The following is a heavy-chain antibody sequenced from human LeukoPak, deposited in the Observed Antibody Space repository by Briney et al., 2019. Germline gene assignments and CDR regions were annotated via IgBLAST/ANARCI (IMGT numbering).Heavy chain of an antibody. V-gene: IGHV5-51*01. D-gene: IGHD6-19*01. CDR3: ARTGYTSGWYVGSFDY. CDR2: IYPRDSDT. J-gene: IGHJ4*02. CDR1: GYRFTTFL. Sequence: GESLKISCKGPGYRFTTFLIGWVRQLPGKGLEWMGIIYPRDSDTRYSPSFQGQVTISADKSISTAYLQWSSLKASDTAMYYCARTGYTSGWYVGSFDYWGQGTLVTVSS.